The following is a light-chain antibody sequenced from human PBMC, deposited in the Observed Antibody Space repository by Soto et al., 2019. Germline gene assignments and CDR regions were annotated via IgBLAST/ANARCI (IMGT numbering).Light chain of an antibody. CDR3: QQSYKTPHT. CDR1: QSISTY. J-gene: IGKJ2*01. CDR2: GAS. Sequence: DIQMTQSPSSLSASVGDRVTITCRASQSISTYLIWYQQKPGKAPKLLIYGASSLESGVPSRFSGSGSATDFTLTISSLQPEDFATYYCQQSYKTPHTFGQGTKLETK. V-gene: IGKV1-39*01.